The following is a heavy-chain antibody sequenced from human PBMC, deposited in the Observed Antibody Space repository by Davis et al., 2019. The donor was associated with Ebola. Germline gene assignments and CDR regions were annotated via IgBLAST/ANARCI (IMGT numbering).Heavy chain of an antibody. CDR1: GFTFDDYT. CDR3: ARVIATYYYYYYGMDV. Sequence: GESLKISCAASGFTFDDYTMHWVRQAPGKGLEWVSLISWDGGSTYYADSVKGRFTISRDNSKNTLYLQMNSLRAEDTAVYYCARVIATYYYYYYGMDVWGQGTTVTVSS. V-gene: IGHV3-43*01. J-gene: IGHJ6*02. CDR2: ISWDGGST. D-gene: IGHD1-26*01.